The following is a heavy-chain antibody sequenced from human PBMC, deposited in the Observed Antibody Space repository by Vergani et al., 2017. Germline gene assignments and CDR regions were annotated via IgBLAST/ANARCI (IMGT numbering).Heavy chain of an antibody. CDR2: INHSGST. Sequence: QVQLQQWGAGLLKPSETLSLTCAVYGGSFSSYYWSWIRQPPGKGLEWIGEINHSGSTNYNPSLKSRVTISVDTSKNQFSLKLSSVTAADTAVYYCARGARYYGSGSPPRYYYGMDVWGQGTTVTVSS. V-gene: IGHV4-34*01. J-gene: IGHJ6*02. D-gene: IGHD3-10*01. CDR1: GGSFSSYY. CDR3: ARGARYYGSGSPPRYYYGMDV.